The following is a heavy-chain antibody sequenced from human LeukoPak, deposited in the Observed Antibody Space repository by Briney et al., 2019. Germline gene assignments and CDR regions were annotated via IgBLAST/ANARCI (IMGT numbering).Heavy chain of an antibody. J-gene: IGHJ4*02. CDR3: ARGPLDSSSTFDY. CDR2: MNPNSGNT. D-gene: IGHD6-6*01. Sequence: VPSVKVSCKASGYTFTSYDINWVRQATGQGLEWMGWMNPNSGNTGYAQKFQGRVTMTRNTSISTAYMELSSLRSEDTAVYYCARGPLDSSSTFDYWGQGTLVTVSS. CDR1: GYTFTSYD. V-gene: IGHV1-8*01.